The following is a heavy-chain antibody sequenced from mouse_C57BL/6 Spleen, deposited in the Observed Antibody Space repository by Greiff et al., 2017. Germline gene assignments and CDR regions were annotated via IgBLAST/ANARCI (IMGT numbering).Heavy chain of an antibody. V-gene: IGHV1-54*01. D-gene: IGHD4-1*01. CDR1: GYAFTNYL. J-gene: IGHJ3*01. CDR3: ARDWTLGRRFAY. Sequence: QVQLKQSGAELVRPGTSVKVSCKASGYAFTNYLIEWVKQRPGQGLEWIGVINPGSGGTNYNEKFKGKATLTADKSSSTAYMQLSSLTSEDSAVYFCARDWTLGRRFAYWGQGTLVTVSA. CDR2: INPGSGGT.